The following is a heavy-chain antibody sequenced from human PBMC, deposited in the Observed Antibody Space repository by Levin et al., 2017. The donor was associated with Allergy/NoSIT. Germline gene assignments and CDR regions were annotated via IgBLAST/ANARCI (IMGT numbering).Heavy chain of an antibody. V-gene: IGHV3-53*01. J-gene: IGHJ1*01. CDR2: IDSGGTT. D-gene: IGHD1-1*01. CDR3: VMDDGRSLLHF. Sequence: KGLEWVSIIDSGGTTYYADSVKGRFTTSRDNSKNTLYLQMNSLRAGDTAVYYCVMDDGRSLLHFWGQGTLVTVSS.